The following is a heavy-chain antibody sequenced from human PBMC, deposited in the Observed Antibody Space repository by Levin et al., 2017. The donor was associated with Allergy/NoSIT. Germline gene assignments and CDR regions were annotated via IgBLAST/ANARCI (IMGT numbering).Heavy chain of an antibody. V-gene: IGHV4-34*01. D-gene: IGHD3-10*01. J-gene: IGHJ3*02. CDR2: INHSGST. Sequence: TSQTLSLPCAVYGGSFRGYYWSWLRQPPGKGLEWIGEINHSGSTNYNPSLKSRVTISVDTSKNQFSLKLSSVTAADTAVYYCARSQATYYYGSGAAFDIWGQGTMVTVSS. CDR3: ARSQATYYYGSGAAFDI. CDR1: GGSFRGYY.